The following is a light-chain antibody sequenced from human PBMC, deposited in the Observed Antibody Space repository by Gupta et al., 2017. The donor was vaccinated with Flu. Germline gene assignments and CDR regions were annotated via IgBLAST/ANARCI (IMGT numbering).Light chain of an antibody. CDR2: AAS. J-gene: IGKJ3*01. Sequence: NPLTQSPSSLSASVGDRVTITCRASQSISSYLNWYQQKPGKAPKLLIYAASSLQSGVPSRFSGSGSGTDFTLTISSLQPEDFATYYCQQSYSTPPFTFGPGTKVDIK. CDR1: QSISSY. V-gene: IGKV1-39*01. CDR3: QQSYSTPPFT.